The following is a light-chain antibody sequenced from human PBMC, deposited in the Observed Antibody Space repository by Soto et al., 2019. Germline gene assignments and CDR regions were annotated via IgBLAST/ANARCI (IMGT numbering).Light chain of an antibody. V-gene: IGKV3-20*01. CDR3: QQYGSSPVT. CDR1: QSVSSSY. CDR2: GAS. J-gene: IGKJ4*01. Sequence: EIVLTQSPGTLSLSPGERATLSCSASQSVSSSYLAWYQQKPGQAPRLLIYGASSRATGIPDRFSGSGSGTDFTLTIIRLEPEEFAEYYCQQYGSSPVTFGGGTKVEIK.